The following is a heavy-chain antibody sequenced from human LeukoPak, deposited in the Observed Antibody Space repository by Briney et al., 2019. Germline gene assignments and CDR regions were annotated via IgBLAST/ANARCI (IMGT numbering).Heavy chain of an antibody. CDR3: AYWSSSSWNY. CDR1: GFTFSNAW. Sequence: PGGSLRHSCAASGFTFSNAWMSWVRQAPGKGLEWLGRIKSKTDGGTTDHAAPVKGRFTISRDDSKNTLYLQMNSLKTEDTAVYYCAYWSSSSWNYWGQGTLVTVSS. V-gene: IGHV3-15*01. J-gene: IGHJ4*02. D-gene: IGHD6-13*01. CDR2: IKSKTDGGTT.